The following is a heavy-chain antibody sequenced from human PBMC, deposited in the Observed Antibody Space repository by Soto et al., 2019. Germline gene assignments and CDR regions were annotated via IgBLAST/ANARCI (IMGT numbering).Heavy chain of an antibody. CDR2: IYYSGST. CDR1: GGSISSSSYY. J-gene: IGHJ6*02. D-gene: IGHD3-3*01. Sequence: SETLSLTCTVSGGSISSSSYYFFCIRQPPWKGLEWIGSIYYSGSTYYNPSLKSRVTISVDTSKNQFSLKLSSVTAADTAVYYCASNYDFWSGKGYYYGMDVWGQGTTVTVSS. V-gene: IGHV4-39*01. CDR3: ASNYDFWSGKGYYYGMDV.